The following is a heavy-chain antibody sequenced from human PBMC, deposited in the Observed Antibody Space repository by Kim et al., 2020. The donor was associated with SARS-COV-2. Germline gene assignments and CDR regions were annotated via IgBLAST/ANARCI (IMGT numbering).Heavy chain of an antibody. V-gene: IGHV3-33*01. J-gene: IGHJ4*02. CDR2: IFFDGSQT. D-gene: IGHD1-26*01. CDR1: GFTFSNYG. Sequence: GESLRLSCAVSGFTFSNYGMHWVRQAPGKGLEWVTLIFFDGSQTYYADSVKGRFTISRDNSRNTLYLQMNSLRPDDTVVYYCAREGYSGTFSGLDCWGQGTLVTVSS. CDR3: AREGYSGTFSGLDC.